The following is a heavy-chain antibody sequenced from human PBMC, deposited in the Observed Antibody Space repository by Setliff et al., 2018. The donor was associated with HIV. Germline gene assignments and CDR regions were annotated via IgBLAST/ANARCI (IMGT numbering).Heavy chain of an antibody. V-gene: IGHV7-4-1*02. Sequence: AASVKVSCKASGYSFTSYAMNWVRQAPGQGLEWMGWINTQTGSPTYAQAFTGRFVFSVDTSVTTTYLQISGLKADDTAVYYCARALYGEYGGDLNWLDPWGQGTLVTVSS. CDR2: INTQTGSP. CDR1: GYSFTSYA. CDR3: ARALYGEYGGDLNWLDP. D-gene: IGHD4-17*01. J-gene: IGHJ5*02.